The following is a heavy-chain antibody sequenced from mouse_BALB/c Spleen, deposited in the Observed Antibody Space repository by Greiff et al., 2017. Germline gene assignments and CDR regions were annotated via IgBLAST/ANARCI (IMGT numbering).Heavy chain of an antibody. CDR2: IYPGDGDT. V-gene: IGHV1-80*01. CDR1: GYAFSSYW. CDR3: ARDGNYLAMDY. J-gene: IGHJ4*01. Sequence: QVQLQQSGAELVRPGSSVKISCKASGYAFSSYWMNWVKQRPGQGLEWIGQIYPGDGDTNYNGKFKGKATLTADKSSSTAYMQLSSLTSEDSAVYFCARDGNYLAMDYWGQGTSVTVSS. D-gene: IGHD2-1*01.